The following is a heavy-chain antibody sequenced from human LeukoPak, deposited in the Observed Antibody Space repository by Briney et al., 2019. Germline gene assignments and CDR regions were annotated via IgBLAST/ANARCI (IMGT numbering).Heavy chain of an antibody. D-gene: IGHD3-10*01. CDR3: ARVHIVTGTYFDS. CDR1: GGSFSDYY. CDR2: INHSGST. Sequence: SETLSLTCAVYGGSFSDYYWSWIRQPPGKGLEWIGEINHSGSTNYNPSLKSRVTISVDTSKNQFSLMLDSVTAADTAVYYCARVHIVTGTYFDSWGQGALVTVSS. V-gene: IGHV4-34*01. J-gene: IGHJ4*02.